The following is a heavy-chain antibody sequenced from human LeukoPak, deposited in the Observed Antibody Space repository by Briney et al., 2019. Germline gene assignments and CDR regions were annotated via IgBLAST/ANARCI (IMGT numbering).Heavy chain of an antibody. V-gene: IGHV5-51*01. CDR2: IYPGDSDT. J-gene: IGHJ5*02. Sequence: GESLKISCKGSGYSFTSYWIGWVRQMPGKGLEWMGIIYPGDSDTRYSPSFQGQVTISADKSISTAYLQWSSLKASDTAMYYCARQKVVRSEGNWFDPWGQETLVTVSS. CDR1: GYSFTSYW. CDR3: ARQKVVRSEGNWFDP. D-gene: IGHD2-15*01.